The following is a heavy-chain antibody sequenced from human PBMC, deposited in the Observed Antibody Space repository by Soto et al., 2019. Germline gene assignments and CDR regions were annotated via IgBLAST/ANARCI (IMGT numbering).Heavy chain of an antibody. CDR3: ARRVDIGYFDY. D-gene: IGHD5-12*01. V-gene: IGHV4-31*03. J-gene: IGHJ4*02. CDR2: IYYSGST. CDR1: GGSISSGGYY. Sequence: SETLSLTCTVSGGSISSGGYYWSWIRQHPGKGLEWIGYIYYSGSTYYNPSLKSRVTISVDTSKNQFSLKLSSVTAADTAVYYCARRVDIGYFDYWGQGTLVTVSS.